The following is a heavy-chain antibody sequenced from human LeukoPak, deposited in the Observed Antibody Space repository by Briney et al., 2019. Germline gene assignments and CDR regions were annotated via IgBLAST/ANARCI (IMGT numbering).Heavy chain of an antibody. V-gene: IGHV1-69*01. J-gene: IGHJ4*02. CDR2: IIPIFGTA. CDR3: ARGKRWLQFRPYFDY. D-gene: IGHD5-24*01. CDR1: GGTFISYA. Sequence: SVKVSCKASGGTFISYAISWVRQAPGQGLEWMGGIIPIFGTANYAQKFQGRVTITADESTSTAYMELSSLRSEDTAVYYCARGKRWLQFRPYFDYWGQGTLVTVSS.